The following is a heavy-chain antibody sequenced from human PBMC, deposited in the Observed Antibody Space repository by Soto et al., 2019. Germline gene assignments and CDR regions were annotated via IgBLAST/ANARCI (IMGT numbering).Heavy chain of an antibody. CDR1: GGSVSSDSSY. Sequence: SETLSLTCTVSGGSVSSDSSYWSWIRQPPGKGLECIGYISYTGSTTYNPSLKSRVNISVDTSKKHLSLKLTSVTAADTSLYYCARSYCNSATCFIHSWGQGTLVTVSS. CDR3: ARSYCNSATCFIHS. V-gene: IGHV4-61*03. CDR2: ISYTGST. D-gene: IGHD2-2*01. J-gene: IGHJ4*02.